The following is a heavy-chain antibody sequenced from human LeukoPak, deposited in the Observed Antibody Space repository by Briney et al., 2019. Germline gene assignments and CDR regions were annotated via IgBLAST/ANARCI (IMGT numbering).Heavy chain of an antibody. CDR2: IYYSGST. Sequence: PSETLSLTCAVYGGSFSGYYWSWIRQPPGKGLEWIGYIYYSGSTNYNPSLKSRVTISVDTSKNQFSLKLSSVTAADTAVYYCARIVDTAMVYYYYYMDVWGKGTTVTVSS. D-gene: IGHD5-18*01. V-gene: IGHV4-59*01. CDR1: GGSFSGYY. CDR3: ARIVDTAMVYYYYYMDV. J-gene: IGHJ6*03.